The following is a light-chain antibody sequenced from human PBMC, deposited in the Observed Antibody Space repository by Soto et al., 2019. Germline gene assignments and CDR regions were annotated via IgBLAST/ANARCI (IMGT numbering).Light chain of an antibody. V-gene: IGKV3-11*01. Sequence: EIVLTQSPATLSLSPGERATLSCRASQSVSNYLAWYQQKPGQAPRLLIYDASNRASGIPARFSGSGSGTVVTLTISSLEPEDFTVYYCQLRQNRGPFGGGTKVEIK. J-gene: IGKJ4*01. CDR1: QSVSNY. CDR3: QLRQNRGP. CDR2: DAS.